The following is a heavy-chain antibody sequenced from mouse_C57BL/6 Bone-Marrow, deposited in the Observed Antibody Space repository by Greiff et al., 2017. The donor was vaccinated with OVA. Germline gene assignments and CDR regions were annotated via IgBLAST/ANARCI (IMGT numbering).Heavy chain of an antibody. D-gene: IGHD2-4*01. V-gene: IGHV1-81*01. CDR3: ARDDYEGDWFAY. J-gene: IGHJ3*01. CDR2: IYPRSGNT. Sequence: VQLVESGAELARPGASVKLSCKASGYTFTSYGISWVKQRTGQGLEWIGEIYPRSGNTYYNEKFKGKATLTADKSSSTAYMELRSLTSEDSAVYFCARDDYEGDWFAYWGQGTLVTVSA. CDR1: GYTFTSYG.